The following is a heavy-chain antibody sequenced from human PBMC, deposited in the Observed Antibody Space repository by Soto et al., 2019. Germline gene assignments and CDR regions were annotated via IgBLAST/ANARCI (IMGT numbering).Heavy chain of an antibody. V-gene: IGHV6-1*01. CDR3: ARERGVLSEALDI. D-gene: IGHD3-10*01. CDR2: TYYRSKWYN. CDR1: GDSVSSNSAA. J-gene: IGHJ3*02. Sequence: SQTLSLTCAISGDSVSSNSAAWNWLRQSPSRGLEWLGRTYYRSKWYNDYVVSVKSRITINPDTSKNQFSLQLNSVTPEDTAVYNCARERGVLSEALDIWGQGTVVTVS.